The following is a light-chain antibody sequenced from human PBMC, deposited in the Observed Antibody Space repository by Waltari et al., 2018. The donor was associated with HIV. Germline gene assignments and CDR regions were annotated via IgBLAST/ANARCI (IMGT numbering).Light chain of an antibody. CDR2: STN. J-gene: IGLJ2*01. CDR3: VLYMGSGIGV. V-gene: IGLV8-61*01. Sequence: QTVVTQEPSFSVSPGGTVTLTCGLSSGSVSTSYYPRWYQQTPGQAPRKRIYSTNTRSSGGPDRFSGSILGDKAALTITGAQADDESDYYCVLYMGSGIGVFGGGTKLTVL. CDR1: SGSVSTSYY.